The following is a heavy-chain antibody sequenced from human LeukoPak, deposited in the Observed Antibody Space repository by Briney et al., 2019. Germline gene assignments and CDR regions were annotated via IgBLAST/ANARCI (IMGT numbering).Heavy chain of an antibody. J-gene: IGHJ6*03. V-gene: IGHV3-9*01. CDR1: GFTFDDYA. D-gene: IGHD5-18*01. CDR3: AKGDKNSYGYSTDYMDV. Sequence: ALRLSCAASGFTFDDYAIHWVRQAPGKGLEWVSGISWNSGSIGYADSVKGRFTISRDNAKNSLYLQMNSLRAKDTALYYCAKGDKNSYGYSTDYMDVWGKGTTVTISS. CDR2: ISWNSGSI.